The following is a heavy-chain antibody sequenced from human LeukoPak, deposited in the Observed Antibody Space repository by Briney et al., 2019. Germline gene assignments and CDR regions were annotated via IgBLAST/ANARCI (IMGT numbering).Heavy chain of an antibody. Sequence: GGSLRLSCAASGFTFSTYGMNWVRQAPGEGLEWISYISSSSRTIYYADSVKGRFTISSDNAKNSLYLQMNSLRDEDTAVDYCARDYFDSSGYFYPYAFDIWGQGTMVTVSS. J-gene: IGHJ3*02. CDR3: ARDYFDSSGYFYPYAFDI. CDR2: ISSSSRTI. CDR1: GFTFSTYG. D-gene: IGHD3-22*01. V-gene: IGHV3-48*02.